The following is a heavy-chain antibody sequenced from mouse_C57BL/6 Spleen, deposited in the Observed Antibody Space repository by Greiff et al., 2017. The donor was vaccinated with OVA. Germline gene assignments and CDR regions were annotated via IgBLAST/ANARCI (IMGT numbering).Heavy chain of an antibody. Sequence: QVQLQQPGAELVRPGSSVKLSCKASGYTFTSYWMHWVKQRPIQGLEWIGNIDPSDSETHYNQKFKDKAILTVDKSSSTAYMQLSSLTSEDSAVYYCARCKGTTGYAMDYWGQGTSVTVSS. D-gene: IGHD1-1*01. J-gene: IGHJ4*01. CDR3: ARCKGTTGYAMDY. CDR1: GYTFTSYW. CDR2: IDPSDSET. V-gene: IGHV1-52*01.